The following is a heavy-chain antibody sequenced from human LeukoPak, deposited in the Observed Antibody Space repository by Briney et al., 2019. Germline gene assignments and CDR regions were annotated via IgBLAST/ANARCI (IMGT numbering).Heavy chain of an antibody. CDR2: ISSSGTVI. CDR1: GFTFSSYG. V-gene: IGHV3-48*04. CDR3: ARDYNC. J-gene: IGHJ4*02. Sequence: GGSLRLSCAASGFTFSSYGMHWVRQAPGKGLEWVSYISSSGTVIYYGDSVKGRFTISRDNAKKSLYLQMNSPRAEDTAVYYCARDYNCWGQGTLVTVSS. D-gene: IGHD3-10*01.